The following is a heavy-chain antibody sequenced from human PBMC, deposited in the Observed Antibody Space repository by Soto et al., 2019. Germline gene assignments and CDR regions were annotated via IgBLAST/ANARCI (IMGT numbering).Heavy chain of an antibody. Sequence: GGSLRLSCAASGFTFSSYWMSWVRQAPGKGLEWGANIKQDGSEKYYVDSVKGRFTISRDNAKNSLYLQMNSLRAEDTAVYYCARDPVVEGGPANWFDPWGQGTLVTVSS. D-gene: IGHD3-16*01. V-gene: IGHV3-7*01. CDR1: GFTFSSYW. J-gene: IGHJ5*02. CDR3: ARDPVVEGGPANWFDP. CDR2: IKQDGSEK.